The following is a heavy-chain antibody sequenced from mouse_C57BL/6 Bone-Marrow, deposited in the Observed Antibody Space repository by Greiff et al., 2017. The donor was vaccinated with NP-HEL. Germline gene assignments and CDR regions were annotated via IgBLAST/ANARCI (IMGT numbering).Heavy chain of an antibody. CDR3: TNGGYYDYFDY. CDR2: IDPETGGT. V-gene: IGHV1-15*01. Sequence: QVQLKQSGAELVRPGASVTLSCKASGYTFTDYEMHWVKQTPVHGLEWIGAIDPETGGTAYNQKFKGKAILTADKSSSTAYMELRRLTSEDSAVYYCTNGGYYDYFDYWGQGTTLTVSS. D-gene: IGHD2-3*01. J-gene: IGHJ2*01. CDR1: GYTFTDYE.